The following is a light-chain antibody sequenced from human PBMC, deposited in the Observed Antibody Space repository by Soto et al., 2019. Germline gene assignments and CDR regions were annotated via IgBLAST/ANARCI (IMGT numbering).Light chain of an antibody. Sequence: IVLTQSPATLSVSLWDRATLSCRASQSVRSNLAWYQQKPGQAPRLLIYAASTRATRIPSRFSGSGSGTEFTLTISSLQSEDFAVYYCQQYDNWPRTFGQGTKVDIK. V-gene: IGKV3-15*01. CDR2: AAS. CDR1: QSVRSN. CDR3: QQYDNWPRT. J-gene: IGKJ1*01.